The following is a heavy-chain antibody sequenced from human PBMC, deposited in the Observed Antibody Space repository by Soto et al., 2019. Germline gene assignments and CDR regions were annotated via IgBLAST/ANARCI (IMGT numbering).Heavy chain of an antibody. D-gene: IGHD2-15*01. V-gene: IGHV1-3*01. J-gene: IGHJ3*01. Sequence: VEPSCKAPAHPLTIYSIHWERPASAPVPEWMGRINAGKDNTKYSQTFQCRVTITRDTSASTAYMELSSLRPEDTGVYYCASNVGLRDSSARVVAFDAWGDGAVVFVS. CDR3: ASNVGLRDSSARVVAFDA. CDR2: INAGKDNT. CDR1: AHPLTIYS.